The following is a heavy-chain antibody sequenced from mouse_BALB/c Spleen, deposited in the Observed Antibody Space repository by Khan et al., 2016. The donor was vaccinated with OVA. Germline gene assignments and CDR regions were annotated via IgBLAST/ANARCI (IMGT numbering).Heavy chain of an antibody. Sequence: EVQLQESGPGLVKPSQSLSLPCTVTGYSITSDYAWNWLRQFPGNKLEWMGYISYSGSTNYNPALKSRISITRDTSKNQFFLQLNSVTTEDTATDYCARYGSPYNYAMDDWGKGTSVTVSS. J-gene: IGHJ4*01. D-gene: IGHD2-2*01. CDR1: GYSITSDYA. CDR3: ARYGSPYNYAMDD. V-gene: IGHV3-2*02. CDR2: ISYSGST.